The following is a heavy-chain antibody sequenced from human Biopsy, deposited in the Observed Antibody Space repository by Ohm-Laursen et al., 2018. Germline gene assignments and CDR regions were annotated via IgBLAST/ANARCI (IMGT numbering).Heavy chain of an antibody. Sequence: SETLSLTCPVNGESFSGYFWNWIRQPPGKGLEWIGEINQSGSTTYNPSLKRRATLSADSSNSQFSLRLTSVTAADTAIYYCARGSGYFKLDVWGQGTTVTVSS. CDR3: ARGSGYFKLDV. V-gene: IGHV4-34*01. J-gene: IGHJ6*02. CDR2: INQSGST. D-gene: IGHD5-12*01. CDR1: GESFSGYF.